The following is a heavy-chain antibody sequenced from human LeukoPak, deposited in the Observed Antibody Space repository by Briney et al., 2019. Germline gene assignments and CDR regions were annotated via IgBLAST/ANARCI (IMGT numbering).Heavy chain of an antibody. D-gene: IGHD6-13*01. CDR1: GFIFSSYG. Sequence: PGKSLRLSCAASGFIFSSYGMHWVRQAPGKGPEWVAIISYNGDNKYYADSVKGRFTISRDNSRNTLGLQMNSLRAEDTGVYYCAKDRHAGRAPFDYWGQGTLVTVSS. V-gene: IGHV3-30*18. J-gene: IGHJ4*02. CDR2: ISYNGDNK. CDR3: AKDRHAGRAPFDY.